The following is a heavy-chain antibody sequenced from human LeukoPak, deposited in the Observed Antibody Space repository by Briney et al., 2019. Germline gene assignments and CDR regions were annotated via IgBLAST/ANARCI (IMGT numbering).Heavy chain of an antibody. D-gene: IGHD2-2*02. CDR2: ISNSDGST. CDR3: AKAGRPGIPFDY. Sequence: QTGGSLRLSCAASRFMFSAWAMSWVRQAPGKGLEWVSTISNSDGSTYDADSVKGRFTISRDNSKNTLYLQMNSLRAEDTAVYYCAKAGRPGIPFDYWGQGALVTVSS. CDR1: RFMFSAWA. J-gene: IGHJ4*02. V-gene: IGHV3-23*01.